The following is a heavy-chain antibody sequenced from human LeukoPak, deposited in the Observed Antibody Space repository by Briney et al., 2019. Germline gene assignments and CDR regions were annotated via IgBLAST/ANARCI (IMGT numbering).Heavy chain of an antibody. CDR3: ATYRQVLLPFES. Sequence: GGSLRLSCAASGFTFSTFATLWVRQPPGKGLEWVSSIFPSGGEIHYADSVRGRFTISRDNSKSTLSLQMNSLRAEDTAIYYCATYRQVLLPFESWGQGTLVTASS. D-gene: IGHD2-8*02. V-gene: IGHV3-23*01. CDR2: IFPSGGEI. CDR1: GFTFSTFA. J-gene: IGHJ4*02.